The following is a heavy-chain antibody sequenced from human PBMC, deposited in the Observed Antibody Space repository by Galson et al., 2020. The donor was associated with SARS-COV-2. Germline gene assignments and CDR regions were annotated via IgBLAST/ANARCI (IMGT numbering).Heavy chain of an antibody. CDR1: GFTFSNAW. Sequence: KLGESLKISCAASGFTFSNAWMSWVRQAPGKGLEWVGRIKRKTDGGTIDYAAPVKGRFTISRDDSKNTLYLQMNSLKTEDTAVYYCTTSIMIRGALSDHWGQGTLVTVSS. CDR2: IKRKTDGGTI. D-gene: IGHD3-10*01. V-gene: IGHV3-15*01. CDR3: TTSIMIRGALSDH. J-gene: IGHJ4*02.